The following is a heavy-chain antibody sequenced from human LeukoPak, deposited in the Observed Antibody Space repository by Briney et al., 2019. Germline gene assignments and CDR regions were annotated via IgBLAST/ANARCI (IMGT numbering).Heavy chain of an antibody. CDR1: GGSISSSNYY. CDR3: ARRKAKTPNYFDY. CDR2: IFYSGST. Sequence: SETLSLTCTVSGGSISSSNYYWGWIRQPPGKGLEWIGNIFYSGSTHYNPSLKSRVTISVDTSKNQFSLKLNSVTAADTAMYYCARRKAKTPNYFDYWGQGTLVTVSP. V-gene: IGHV4-39*01. J-gene: IGHJ4*02.